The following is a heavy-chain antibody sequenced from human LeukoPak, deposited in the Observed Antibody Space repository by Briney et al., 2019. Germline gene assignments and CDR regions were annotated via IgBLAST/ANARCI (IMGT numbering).Heavy chain of an antibody. CDR2: IYYSGST. D-gene: IGHD3-22*01. Sequence: SETLSLTCTVSGGSISSTSYYWGWIRQPPGKGLEWIGSIYYSGSTYYNPSLKSRVTISVDTSKNQFSLKLSSVTAADTAVFYCARQVRDSSPGLYFDYWGQGTLVTVSS. J-gene: IGHJ4*02. CDR3: ARQVRDSSPGLYFDY. V-gene: IGHV4-39*01. CDR1: GGSISSTSYY.